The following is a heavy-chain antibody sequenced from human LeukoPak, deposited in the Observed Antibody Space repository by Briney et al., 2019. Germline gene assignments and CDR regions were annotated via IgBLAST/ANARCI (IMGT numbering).Heavy chain of an antibody. CDR2: INHSGSI. CDR3: ARLPVGY. CDR1: GGSFSGYY. Sequence: SETLSFTCAVFGGSFSGYYWSWIRQPPGKGLEWIGEINHSGSINYNSSLKSRVTISVDTSKNQFSLKLSSVTAADTAVYYCARLPVGYWGQGTLVTVSS. J-gene: IGHJ4*02. V-gene: IGHV4-34*01.